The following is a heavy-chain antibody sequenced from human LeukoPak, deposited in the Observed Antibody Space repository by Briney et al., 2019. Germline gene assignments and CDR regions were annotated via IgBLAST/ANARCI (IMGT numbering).Heavy chain of an antibody. CDR1: GFSFTTYG. CDR3: AGYCSGGSCQGNDY. CDR2: IKRDGSEK. D-gene: IGHD2-15*01. V-gene: IGHV3-7*01. J-gene: IGHJ4*02. Sequence: GSLRLSCAASGFSFTTYGMSWVRQAPGKGLEWVANIKRDGSEKYYVDSVKGRFTISRDNAKHSLYLQMNSLRAEDTAVYYCAGYCSGGSCQGNDYWGQGTLVTVSS.